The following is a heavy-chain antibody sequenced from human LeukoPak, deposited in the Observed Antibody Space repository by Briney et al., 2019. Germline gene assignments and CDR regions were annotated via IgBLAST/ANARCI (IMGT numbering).Heavy chain of an antibody. Sequence: GGSLRLSCAASGFTFSKYDMHWVRQAPGKGLEWVAFIWSDGSNKYYADSVKGRFTISRDNSKNTLYLQMNSLRAEDTAVYYCAKYSHDSSGSYDYWGQGTLVTVSS. V-gene: IGHV3-30*02. CDR3: AKYSHDSSGSYDY. CDR2: IWSDGSNK. J-gene: IGHJ4*02. D-gene: IGHD3-22*01. CDR1: GFTFSKYD.